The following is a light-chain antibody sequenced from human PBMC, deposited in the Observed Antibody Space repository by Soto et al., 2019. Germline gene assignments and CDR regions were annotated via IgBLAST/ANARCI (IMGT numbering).Light chain of an antibody. CDR3: AAWDDSLWV. CDR2: NDH. CDR1: SSNIGTNT. J-gene: IGLJ3*02. V-gene: IGLV1-44*01. Sequence: QAVVTQPPSASGTPGQRVTSTCSGSSSNIGTNTVRWYRQLPGTAPKVLVYNDHERPSGVPDRFSGSKSGTSASLAISGLQSEDEADYYCAAWDDSLWVFGGGTKLTVL.